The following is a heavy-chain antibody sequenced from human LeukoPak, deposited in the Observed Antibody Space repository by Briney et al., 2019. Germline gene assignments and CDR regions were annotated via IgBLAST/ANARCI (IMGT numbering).Heavy chain of an antibody. Sequence: GASVKVSCKASGYTFTDYYIHWVRQAPGQGLEWMGLVNPSGGNTRYTQKFQGRVTMTADTSTNTVYMELSSLRSEDTAVYYCARGPLGYSSSWAPEGYCGQGTLVTVSS. V-gene: IGHV1-46*01. CDR1: GYTFTDYY. D-gene: IGHD6-13*01. CDR3: ARGPLGYSSSWAPEGY. J-gene: IGHJ4*02. CDR2: VNPSGGNT.